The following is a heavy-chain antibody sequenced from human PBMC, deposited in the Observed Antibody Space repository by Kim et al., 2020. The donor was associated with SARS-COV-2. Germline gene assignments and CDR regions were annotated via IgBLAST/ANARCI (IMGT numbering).Heavy chain of an antibody. Sequence: YYNPSLKSRVTISVDTSKNQFSLKLSSVTAADTAVYYCARDGGYDSRFDYWGQGTLVTVSS. V-gene: IGHV4-31*02. J-gene: IGHJ4*02. D-gene: IGHD5-12*01. CDR3: ARDGGYDSRFDY.